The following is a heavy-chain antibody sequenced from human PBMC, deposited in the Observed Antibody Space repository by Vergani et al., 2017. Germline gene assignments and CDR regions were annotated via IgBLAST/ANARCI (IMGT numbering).Heavy chain of an antibody. V-gene: IGHV5-51*01. D-gene: IGHD3-22*01. CDR2: IHPADSDT. CDR1: GYSFTNYW. J-gene: IGHJ4*02. CDR3: ARLYGRDSSGSKYFDY. Sequence: EVQLVQSGAEVKKPGESLNISCQISGYSFTNYWIGWVRQMPGKGLEWMGIIHPADSDTRHSPSFQGQVTISVDKSISTAYLQRSSLRASDSAMYYCARLYGRDSSGSKYFDYWGQGTLVTVSS.